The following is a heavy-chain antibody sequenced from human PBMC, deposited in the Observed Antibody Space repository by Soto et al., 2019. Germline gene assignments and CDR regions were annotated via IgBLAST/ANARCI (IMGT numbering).Heavy chain of an antibody. CDR2: ISTNNDAI. J-gene: IGHJ4*02. CDR1: GFSISDCS. CDR3: ASVLGSRRSGSYPSY. Sequence: EVQLVESGGGLVQPGGSLRLSCAASGFSISDCSMNWVRRAPGKGLEWISYISTNNDAIYYADSVKGRFTISRDNAKNSLYMQMNGLRAEDTALYYCASVLGSRRSGSYPSYWGQGTLVTVSS. V-gene: IGHV3-48*01. D-gene: IGHD3-10*01.